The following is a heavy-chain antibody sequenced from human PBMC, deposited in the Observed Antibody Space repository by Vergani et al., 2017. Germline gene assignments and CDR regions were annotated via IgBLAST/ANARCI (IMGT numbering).Heavy chain of an antibody. CDR2: IYYSGST. Sequence: QLQLQESGPGLVKPSATLSLTCSVSGASIRSSNYYWGWIRQPPGKGLEWIASIYYSGSTNYNPSLKSRVTISVDTSKNQFSLKLSSVTAADTAVYYCARGRRYSSSSPIYYYYMDVWGKGTTVTVSS. V-gene: IGHV4-39*07. J-gene: IGHJ6*03. D-gene: IGHD6-6*01. CDR1: GASIRSSNYY. CDR3: ARGRRYSSSSPIYYYYMDV.